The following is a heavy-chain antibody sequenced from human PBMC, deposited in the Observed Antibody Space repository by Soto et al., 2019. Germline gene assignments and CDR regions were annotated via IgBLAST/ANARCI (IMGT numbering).Heavy chain of an antibody. Sequence: EVQLVESGGGLVQPGGSLRLSCAASGFTFSSYWMRWVRQAPGKGLEWVANIKQDGSEKYYVDSVKGRFTVARDNAKNALYLQKNCLSAEDPAVYYCTRDNSGLFGVDYWGQETLVIVSS. CDR3: TRDNSGLFGVDY. D-gene: IGHD3-16*01. V-gene: IGHV3-7*03. CDR2: IKQDGSEK. J-gene: IGHJ4*02. CDR1: GFTFSSYW.